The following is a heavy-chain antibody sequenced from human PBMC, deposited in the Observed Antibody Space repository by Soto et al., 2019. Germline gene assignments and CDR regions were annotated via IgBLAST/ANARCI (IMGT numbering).Heavy chain of an antibody. V-gene: IGHV4-59*01. CDR3: ARERYSYGSSAFDF. CDR1: GGSFSSYY. J-gene: IGHJ4*01. D-gene: IGHD5-18*01. Sequence: SETLSLTCTASGGSFSSYYWAWIRQPPGKGLEWIGYIYHSGSTNYNPSLKSRVTISVDTSKSQFSLRLSFMTAADTAVYYCARERYSYGSSAFDFWGHGILVTVSS. CDR2: IYHSGST.